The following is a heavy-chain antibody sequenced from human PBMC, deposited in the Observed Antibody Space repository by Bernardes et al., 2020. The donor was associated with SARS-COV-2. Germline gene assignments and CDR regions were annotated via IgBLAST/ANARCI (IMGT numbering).Heavy chain of an antibody. CDR3: ARAPQWLVRFWFN. CDR2: IFYSGST. CDR1: GDSITSSNYY. Sequence: LSLTCTVSGDSITSSNYYCGWIRQPPGKGLEWIGSIFYSGSTYYSPSPQSRVTISVDTSKNQFSLRLNSVTAADTAVYYCARAPQWLVRFWFNWGQGALVTVSS. D-gene: IGHD6-19*01. J-gene: IGHJ4*02. V-gene: IGHV4-39*01.